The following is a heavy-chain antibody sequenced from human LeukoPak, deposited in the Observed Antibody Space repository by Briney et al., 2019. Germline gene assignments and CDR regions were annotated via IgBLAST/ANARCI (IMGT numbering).Heavy chain of an antibody. V-gene: IGHV4-31*03. CDR1: GGSISSGGYY. D-gene: IGHD4-23*01. CDR2: IYYSGST. Sequence: PSQTLSLTCTVSGGSISSGGYYWSWIRQHPGKGLEWIGYIYYSGSTYYNPSLKSRVTISVDTSKNQFSLKLSSVTAADTAVYYCARVKKVVTPGWSFDLWGRGTLVAVSS. CDR3: ARVKKVVTPGWSFDL. J-gene: IGHJ2*01.